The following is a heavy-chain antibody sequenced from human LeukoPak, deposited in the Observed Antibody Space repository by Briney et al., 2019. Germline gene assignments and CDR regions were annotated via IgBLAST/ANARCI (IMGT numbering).Heavy chain of an antibody. V-gene: IGHV1-2*02. J-gene: IGHJ6*03. CDR1: GYTFTGYY. CDR3: ASITPNLWSGYGGRDYYYYYMDV. Sequence: ASVKVSCKASGYTFTGYYMHWVRQAPGQGLEWMGWINPNSGGTNYAQKFQGRVTITADESTSTAYMELSSLRSEDTAVYYCASITPNLWSGYGGRDYYYYYMDVWGKGTTVTVSS. CDR2: INPNSGGT. D-gene: IGHD3-3*01.